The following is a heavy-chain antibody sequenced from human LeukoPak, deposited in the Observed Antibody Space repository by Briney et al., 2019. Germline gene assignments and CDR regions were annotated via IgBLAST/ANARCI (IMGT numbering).Heavy chain of an antibody. J-gene: IGHJ4*02. V-gene: IGHV3-23*01. CDR1: GFTFSSYA. D-gene: IGHD6-19*01. Sequence: GGSLRLSCAGSGFTFSSYAMSWVRQAPWKGVEWVSAISGSGGSTYYADSVKGRFTISRDNSKNTLYLQMNSLRAEDTAVYYCAKVPYSSGWYRFDYWGQGTLVTVSS. CDR3: AKVPYSSGWYRFDY. CDR2: ISGSGGST.